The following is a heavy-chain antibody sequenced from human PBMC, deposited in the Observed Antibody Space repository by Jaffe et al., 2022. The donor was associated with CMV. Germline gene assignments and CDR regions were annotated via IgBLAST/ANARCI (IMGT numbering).Heavy chain of an antibody. Sequence: QVQLQESGPGLVKPSETLSLTCTVSGGSISSYYWSWIRQPPGKGLEWIGYIYYSGSTNYNPSLKSRVTISVDTSKNQFSLKLSSVTAADTAVYYCARWGITMVRGEQYNWFDPWGQGTLVTVSS. CDR1: GGSISSYY. CDR2: IYYSGST. J-gene: IGHJ5*02. D-gene: IGHD3-10*01. V-gene: IGHV4-59*08. CDR3: ARWGITMVRGEQYNWFDP.